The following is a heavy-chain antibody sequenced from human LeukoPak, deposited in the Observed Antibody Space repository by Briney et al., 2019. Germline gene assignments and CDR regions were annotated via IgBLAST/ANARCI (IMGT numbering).Heavy chain of an antibody. CDR1: GYTFTSYY. D-gene: IGHD2-21*01. V-gene: IGHV1-69*04. CDR3: ARDHSVGS. CDR2: IIPILGIA. Sequence: SVKVSCKASGYTFTSYYMHWVRQAPGQGLEWMGRIIPILGIANYAQKFRGRVTITADKSTSTAYMELSSLRSEDTAVYYCARDHSVGSWGQGTLVTVSS. J-gene: IGHJ4*02.